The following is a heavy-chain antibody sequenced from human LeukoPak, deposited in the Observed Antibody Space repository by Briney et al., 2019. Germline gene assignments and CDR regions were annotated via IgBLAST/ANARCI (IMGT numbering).Heavy chain of an antibody. CDR1: GFTFSSYS. CDR2: IKSKTDGGTT. J-gene: IGHJ4*02. Sequence: PGGSLRLSCAASGFTFSSYSMNWVRQAPGKGLEWVGRIKSKTDGGTTDYAAPVKGRFTISRDDSKNTLYLQMNSLKTEDTAVYYCTTDRSGVAATLTSSFDYWGQGTLVTVSS. D-gene: IGHD2-15*01. CDR3: TTDRSGVAATLTSSFDY. V-gene: IGHV3-15*01.